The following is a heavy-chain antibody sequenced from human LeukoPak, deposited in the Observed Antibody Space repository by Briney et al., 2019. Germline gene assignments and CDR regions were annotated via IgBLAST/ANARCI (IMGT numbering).Heavy chain of an antibody. CDR3: ARVGFGAFFDY. V-gene: IGHV1-18*01. CDR2: ISAYNGNT. Sequence: ASVKVSCKASGYTFTTNYAINWVRQAPGQGLEWMGWISAYNGNTNYAQKLQGRVTMTTDTSTSTAYMELRSLRSDDTAVYYCARVGFGAFFDYWGQGTLVTVSS. CDR1: GYTFTTNYA. J-gene: IGHJ4*02. D-gene: IGHD3-10*01.